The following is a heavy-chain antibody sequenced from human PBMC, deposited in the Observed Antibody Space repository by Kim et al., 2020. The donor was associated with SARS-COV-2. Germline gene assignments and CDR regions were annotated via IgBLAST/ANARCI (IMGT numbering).Heavy chain of an antibody. CDR3: ARDHSSSWYFDY. Sequence: SVKVSCKASGRTFSSYAISWVRQAPGQGLEWMGGIIPIFGTANYAQKLQGRVTITADESTGTAYMELSSLRSEDTAEYYCARDHSSSWYFDYWGQGTLVTVSS. V-gene: IGHV1-69*13. CDR1: GRTFSSYA. J-gene: IGHJ4*02. CDR2: IIPIFGTA. D-gene: IGHD6-13*01.